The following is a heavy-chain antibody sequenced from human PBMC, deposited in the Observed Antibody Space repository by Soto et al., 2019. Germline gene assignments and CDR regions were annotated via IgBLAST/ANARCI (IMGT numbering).Heavy chain of an antibody. D-gene: IGHD3-16*01. CDR1: GVTFSNYA. CDR3: AKDPPVFHGYFDQ. V-gene: IGHV3-23*01. CDR2: ITDSGDST. J-gene: IGHJ4*02. Sequence: WSLRLSYSSSGVTFSNYAMSWVRQAPVKWLEWVSGITDSGDSTYYSDSVKGRFTISRDNSKNTLFLQMNSLRGEDTALYYCAKDPPVFHGYFDQWGRGTLVTVSS.